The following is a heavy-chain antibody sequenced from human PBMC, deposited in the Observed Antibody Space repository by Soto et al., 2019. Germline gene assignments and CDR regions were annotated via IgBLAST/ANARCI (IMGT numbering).Heavy chain of an antibody. Sequence: QVQLVPSGAEVKKPGSSVKVSCKASGGTFSSYTISWVRQAPGHGLEWMGRIIPILGIANYAQKFQGRVTITAGKSQSTAYMELSSLRSEDTAVYYCARELGDGFDCSSTSCYYYYYGMDVWGQGTTVTVSS. CDR3: ARELGDGFDCSSTSCYYYYYGMDV. CDR2: IIPILGIA. V-gene: IGHV1-69*08. D-gene: IGHD2-2*01. CDR1: GGTFSSYT. J-gene: IGHJ6*02.